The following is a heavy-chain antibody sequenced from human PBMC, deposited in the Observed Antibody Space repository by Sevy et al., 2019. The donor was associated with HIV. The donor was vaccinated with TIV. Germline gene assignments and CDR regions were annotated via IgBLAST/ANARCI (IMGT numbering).Heavy chain of an antibody. Sequence: ASVKVSCKASGYTFTSYGISWVRQAPGQGLEWMGWISAYNGNTNYAQKLQGRVTMTTDTSTSTAYMELRSLRSDDTAVYYCAGQIGYCSGGSCYSIYGMDVWGQGTTVTVSS. D-gene: IGHD2-15*01. CDR2: ISAYNGNT. CDR3: AGQIGYCSGGSCYSIYGMDV. V-gene: IGHV1-18*01. CDR1: GYTFTSYG. J-gene: IGHJ6*02.